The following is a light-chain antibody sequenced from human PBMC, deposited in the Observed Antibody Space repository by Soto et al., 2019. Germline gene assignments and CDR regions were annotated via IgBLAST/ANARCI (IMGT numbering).Light chain of an antibody. CDR2: AAS. J-gene: IGKJ1*01. CDR3: QQCYTARA. CDR1: QSISTY. V-gene: IGKV1-39*01. Sequence: DIQMTQSPSSLSASVGDRVTITCRASQSISTYLHWYQQKPGKAPKLLIYAASSLQSGVPSRFTGSGSGTDFTLTISSLQPEDFATYYCQQCYTARAFGQGTKVE.